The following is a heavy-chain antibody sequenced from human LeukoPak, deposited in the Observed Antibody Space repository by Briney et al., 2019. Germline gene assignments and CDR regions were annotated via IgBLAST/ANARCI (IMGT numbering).Heavy chain of an antibody. J-gene: IGHJ6*02. V-gene: IGHV3-11*01. CDR1: GFSFSDYY. CDR3: ARSIGYYYTMDV. CDR2: ISGSGSDL. Sequence: GGSLRLSCVACGFSFSDYYMSWIRQAPGRGLEWISYISGSGSDLYYADSVKGRFTISRDNANNSLYLQMNSLRAEDTAVYYCARSIGYYYTMDVWGQRTTVTVSS. D-gene: IGHD3-22*01.